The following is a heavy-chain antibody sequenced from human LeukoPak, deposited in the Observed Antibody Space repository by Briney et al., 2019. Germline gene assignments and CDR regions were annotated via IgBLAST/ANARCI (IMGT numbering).Heavy chain of an antibody. CDR2: LWHSGST. J-gene: IGHJ5*02. CDR3: ARTTVVSNWFDP. Sequence: SETLSLTCTVSGGSISSYYWSWIRQPPGKGLEWIGFLWHSGSTNYNPSLKSRVTISVDTSQNHLSLKLSSVTAADTAVYYCARTTVVSNWFDPWGQGTLVTVSS. V-gene: IGHV4-59*08. D-gene: IGHD4-23*01. CDR1: GGSISSYY.